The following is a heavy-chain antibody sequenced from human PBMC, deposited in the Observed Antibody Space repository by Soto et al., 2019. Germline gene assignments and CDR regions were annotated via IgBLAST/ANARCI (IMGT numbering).Heavy chain of an antibody. CDR2: IYWDDDK. D-gene: IGHD3-16*01. J-gene: IGHJ4*02. CDR3: VRGLWGSLFPD. Sequence: QITLKESGPTLVKPTQTLTLTCTFSGFSVTTNGVGVGWVRQPPGKALEWLALIYWDDDKRHSPSLKSRLTTPKDPPKTRVVLTIPNWALVDTAPYSCVRGLWGSLFPDGGQGTLVTVSS. CDR1: GFSVTTNGVG. V-gene: IGHV2-5*02.